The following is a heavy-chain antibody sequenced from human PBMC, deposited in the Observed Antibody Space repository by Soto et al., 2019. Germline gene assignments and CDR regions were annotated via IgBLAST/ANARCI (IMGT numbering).Heavy chain of an antibody. Sequence: PSETLSLTCTVYGGSFSRYHWNWIRQAPGKGLEWIGEIYYSGSTNYNPSLKSRVTISVDTSKNQFSLKLSSVTAADTAVYYCASQNQGYCSGGSCEEKGYYYYYMDVWGKGTTVTVSS. J-gene: IGHJ6*03. CDR3: ASQNQGYCSGGSCEEKGYYYYYMDV. D-gene: IGHD2-15*01. CDR1: GGSFSRYH. V-gene: IGHV4-59*08. CDR2: IYYSGST.